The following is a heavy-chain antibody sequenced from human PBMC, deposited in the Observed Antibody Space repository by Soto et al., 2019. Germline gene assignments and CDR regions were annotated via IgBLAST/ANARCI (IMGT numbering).Heavy chain of an antibody. CDR3: ARTSPSSGYREHWFDP. CDR1: GYTFTSYG. D-gene: IGHD5-12*01. J-gene: IGHJ5*02. V-gene: IGHV1-18*04. CDR2: ISAYNGNT. Sequence: ASVKVSCKASGYTFTSYGISWVRQAPGQWLEWMGWISAYNGNTNYAQKLQGRVTMTTDTSTSTAYMELRSLRSDDTAVYYCARTSPSSGYREHWFDPWGQGTLVTVSS.